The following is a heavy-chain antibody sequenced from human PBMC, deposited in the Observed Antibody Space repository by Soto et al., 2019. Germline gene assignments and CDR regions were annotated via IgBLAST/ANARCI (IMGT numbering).Heavy chain of an antibody. CDR3: ARVSGSSWIDY. CDR1: GDSVSSNSVA. CDR2: TYYRSKWYN. Sequence: QVQLQQSGPGLVKPSQTLSLTCAISGDSVSSNSVAWNWIRKSPSRGLEWLGRTYYRSKWYNDYAVSMKSRITINADTSKNQLILQLNSVTPEDTAIYYCARVSGSSWIDYWGQGTLVTVSS. J-gene: IGHJ4*02. V-gene: IGHV6-1*01. D-gene: IGHD1-26*01.